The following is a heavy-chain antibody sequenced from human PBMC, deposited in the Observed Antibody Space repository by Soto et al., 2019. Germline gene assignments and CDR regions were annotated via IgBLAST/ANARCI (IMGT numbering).Heavy chain of an antibody. J-gene: IGHJ5*02. CDR2: IYYSGTT. CDR1: GGSISSSNYY. Sequence: PSETLSLTCTVSGGSISSSNYYWGWIRQPPGKGLEWIGSIYYSGTTYYNSSLESRVTISVDTSKNQFSLRLSSVTAADTAVYYCARHLSIAAAGNNWFDPWAQRTLVTVSS. D-gene: IGHD6-13*01. V-gene: IGHV4-39*01. CDR3: ARHLSIAAAGNNWFDP.